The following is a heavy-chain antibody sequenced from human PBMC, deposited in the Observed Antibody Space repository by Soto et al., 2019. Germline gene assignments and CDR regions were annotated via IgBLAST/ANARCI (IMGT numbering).Heavy chain of an antibody. CDR3: ARDRYFYDSRGYYRTLDS. J-gene: IGHJ5*01. CDR1: GDSFSNHY. Sequence: SETLSLTCTISGDSFSNHYWTWIRQPPGKGLEWIGYIFHSGITDYNPSVKSRVTISIDKSRNLFSLNLTSVTAADTAVYYCARDRYFYDSRGYYRTLDSWGQGTLVTVSS. CDR2: IFHSGIT. D-gene: IGHD3-22*01. V-gene: IGHV4-59*11.